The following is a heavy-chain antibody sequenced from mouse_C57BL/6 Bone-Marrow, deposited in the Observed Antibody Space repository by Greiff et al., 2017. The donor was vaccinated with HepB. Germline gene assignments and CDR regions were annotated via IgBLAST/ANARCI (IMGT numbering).Heavy chain of an antibody. D-gene: IGHD2-4*01. V-gene: IGHV1-26*01. CDR2: INPNNGGT. Sequence: VQLQQSGPELVKPGASVKISCKASGYTFTDYYMNWVKQSHGKSLEWIGDINPNNGGTSYNQKFKGKATLTVDKSSSTAYMELRSLTSEDSAVYYCARSGDYDEGYWGQGTTLTVSS. CDR3: ARSGDYDEGY. CDR1: GYTFTDYY. J-gene: IGHJ2*01.